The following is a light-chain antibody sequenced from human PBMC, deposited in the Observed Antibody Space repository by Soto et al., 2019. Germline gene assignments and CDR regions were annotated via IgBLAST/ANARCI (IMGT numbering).Light chain of an antibody. CDR3: QQYKTYMYN. CDR2: RAY. Sequence: DIQMTQSPSTLSASVGDRVIITCRASQSIDSWLAWYQQKPGKAPKRLIYRAYSLESGVPSRFSGSGSGTEFTLSISSLQPDDFATYYCQQYKTYMYNFAQGTKLEIK. CDR1: QSIDSW. J-gene: IGKJ2*01. V-gene: IGKV1-5*03.